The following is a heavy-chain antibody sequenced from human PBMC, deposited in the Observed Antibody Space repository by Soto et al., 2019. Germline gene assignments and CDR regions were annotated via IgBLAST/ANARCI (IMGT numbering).Heavy chain of an antibody. J-gene: IGHJ4*02. CDR2: IRSKANSYAT. V-gene: IGHV3-73*01. CDR1: GFTFSGSA. CDR3: TQGRWELPPDY. Sequence: PGGSLRLSCAASGFTFSGSAMHWVRQASGKGLEWVGRIRSKANSYATAYAASVKGMFTISRDDSKNTAYLQMNSLKTEDTAVYYCTQGRWELPPDYWGQGTLVTVSS. D-gene: IGHD1-26*01.